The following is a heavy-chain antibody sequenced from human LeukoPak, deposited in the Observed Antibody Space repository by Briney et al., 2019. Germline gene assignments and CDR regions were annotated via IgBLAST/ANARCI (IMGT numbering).Heavy chain of an antibody. CDR3: ARRYYDSSGYSLDY. Sequence: SETQSLTCAVYGGSFSGYYWSWIRQPPGKGLEWIGEINHSGSTNYNPSLKSRVTISADTSKNQFSLKLSSVTAADTAVYYCARRYYDSSGYSLDYWGQGTLVTVSS. CDR2: INHSGST. CDR1: GGSFSGYY. D-gene: IGHD3-22*01. J-gene: IGHJ4*02. V-gene: IGHV4-34*01.